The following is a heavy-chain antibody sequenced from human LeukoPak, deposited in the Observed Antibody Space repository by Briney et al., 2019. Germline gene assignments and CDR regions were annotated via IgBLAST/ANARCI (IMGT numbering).Heavy chain of an antibody. CDR1: RFTFSNYA. D-gene: IGHD5-18*01. CDR3: ARYHTALNY. Sequence: GGSLRLSCAASRFTFSNYAMSWVRQAPGKGLGWVSVLYSGGSTYYADSVKGRFTISRDNSKNTLYLQMNNLRVEDTAVYYCARYHTALNYWGQGTLVTASS. J-gene: IGHJ4*02. V-gene: IGHV3-53*01. CDR2: LYSGGST.